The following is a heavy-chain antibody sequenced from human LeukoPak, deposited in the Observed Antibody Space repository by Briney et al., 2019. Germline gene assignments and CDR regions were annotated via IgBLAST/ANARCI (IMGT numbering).Heavy chain of an antibody. V-gene: IGHV3-20*04. CDR3: ARDYDYGDYPGY. CDR1: GFMLDDYG. Sequence: GGTPRLSRAASGFMLDDYGMSWGRHAPGEGPEGVSGINWTGCRTGYADPVKGRFTISSDNAKNSLYLQMTSLRAEDTALYYCARDYDYGDYPGYWGQGTLVTVSS. CDR2: INWTGCRT. D-gene: IGHD4-17*01. J-gene: IGHJ4*02.